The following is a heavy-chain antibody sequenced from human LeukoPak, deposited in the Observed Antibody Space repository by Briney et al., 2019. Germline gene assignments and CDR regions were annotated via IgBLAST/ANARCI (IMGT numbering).Heavy chain of an antibody. J-gene: IGHJ4*02. CDR2: IYYSGST. D-gene: IGHD6-19*01. CDR3: ARVIVGEQWLAPYYFDY. CDR1: GGSISSYY. V-gene: IGHV4-59*01. Sequence: SETLSLTCSVSGGSISSYYWSWIRQPPGKGLEWIGHIYYSGSTNYNPSLKSRVTISVDTSKNQFSLKLSSVTAADTAVYYCARVIVGEQWLAPYYFDYWGQGTLVTVSS.